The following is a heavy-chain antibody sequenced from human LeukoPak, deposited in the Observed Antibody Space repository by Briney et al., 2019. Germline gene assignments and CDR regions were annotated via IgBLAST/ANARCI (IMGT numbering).Heavy chain of an antibody. Sequence: GESLKISCKGSGYSFTSYWIGWVRQMPGKGLEWMGIIHPGDSDTRYSPSFQGQVTISADKSISTAYLQWSSLKASDTAMYYCARRYSSSWFETSRYYFDYWGQGTLVTVSS. CDR2: IHPGDSDT. CDR1: GYSFTSYW. D-gene: IGHD6-13*01. V-gene: IGHV5-51*01. J-gene: IGHJ4*02. CDR3: ARRYSSSWFETSRYYFDY.